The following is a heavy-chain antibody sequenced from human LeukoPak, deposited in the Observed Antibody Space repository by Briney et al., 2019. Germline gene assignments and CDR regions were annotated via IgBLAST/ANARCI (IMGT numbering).Heavy chain of an antibody. V-gene: IGHV4-61*02. J-gene: IGHJ4*02. Sequence: SETLSLXCTVSGGSISSGSYYWSWIRQPAGKGLEWIGRIYTSGITNYNPSLKSRVTISVDTSKNQFSLKLSSVTAADTAVYYCARETSVLRFLEWLSFDYWGQGTLVTVSS. D-gene: IGHD3-3*01. CDR2: IYTSGIT. CDR3: ARETSVLRFLEWLSFDY. CDR1: GGSISSGSYY.